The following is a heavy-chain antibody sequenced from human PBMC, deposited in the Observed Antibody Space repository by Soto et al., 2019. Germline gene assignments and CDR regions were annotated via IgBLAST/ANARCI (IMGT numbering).Heavy chain of an antibody. V-gene: IGHV3-66*01. J-gene: IGHJ4*02. CDR1: GFTVSTNH. CDR3: GRTLVRYYVDY. Sequence: GGSLRLSCAASGFTVSTNHMSWVRQAPGRGLEWISVIYISDSTYYADSVKGRFTISRDNSKNTVYLQMNSLRAEDTAVYYCGRTLVRYYVDYWGQGTLVTVSS. CDR2: IYISDST.